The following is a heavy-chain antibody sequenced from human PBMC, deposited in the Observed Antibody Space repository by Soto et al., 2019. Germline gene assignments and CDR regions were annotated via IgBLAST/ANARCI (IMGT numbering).Heavy chain of an antibody. J-gene: IGHJ4*02. CDR2: ISYDVSNK. D-gene: IGHD3-22*01. Sequence: GGSLRLSCAASGFTFSSYAMHWVRQAPGKGLEWVAVISYDVSNKYYADSVKGRFTISRDNSKNTLYLQMNSLRAEDTAVYYCAREREYHDSSGTFDYWGQGTLVTLSS. V-gene: IGHV3-30-3*01. CDR1: GFTFSSYA. CDR3: AREREYHDSSGTFDY.